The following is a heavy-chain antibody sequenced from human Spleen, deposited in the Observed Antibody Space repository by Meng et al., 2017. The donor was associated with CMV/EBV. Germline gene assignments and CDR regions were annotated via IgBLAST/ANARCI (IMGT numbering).Heavy chain of an antibody. CDR3: HRPAGAGTFWFDP. Sequence: GESLKLSSAASGFTFSGPAMHWVRQASGKGLEWVGRIRSKANSYATAYAASVKGRFTISRDDAKNPAYLQMNSLKTEDTAVYYCHRPAGAGTFWFDPWGQGTLVTVSS. CDR2: IRSKANSYAT. J-gene: IGHJ5*02. D-gene: IGHD6-19*01. CDR1: GFTFSGPA. V-gene: IGHV3-73*01.